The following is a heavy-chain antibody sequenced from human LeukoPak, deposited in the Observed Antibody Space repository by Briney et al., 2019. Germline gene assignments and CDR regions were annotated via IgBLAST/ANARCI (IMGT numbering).Heavy chain of an antibody. J-gene: IGHJ4*02. D-gene: IGHD6-13*01. CDR2: VSGSGDRM. Sequence: GSLRLSCAASGFTSSSYALNWVRRAPGKGLEWVATVSGSGDRMYHADSVKGRFTISRDNSKNTIYLQMNSLRAEDTALYYCAKAAAAPGFDFWGQGTLVTVSS. CDR3: AKAAAAPGFDF. V-gene: IGHV3-23*01. CDR1: GFTSSSYA.